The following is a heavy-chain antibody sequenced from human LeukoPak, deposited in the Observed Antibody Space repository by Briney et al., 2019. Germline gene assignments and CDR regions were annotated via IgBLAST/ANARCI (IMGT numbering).Heavy chain of an antibody. CDR3: ARGRNYYGSGTVTYYFYYGMDV. Sequence: GGSLRLSCAASGFTFSSYSMNWVRQAPGKGLEWVSSISSSSSCIYYADSVKGRFTISRDNAKNSLYLQMNSLRAEDTAVYYCARGRNYYGSGTVTYYFYYGMDVWGQGTTVTVSS. J-gene: IGHJ6*02. CDR1: GFTFSSYS. D-gene: IGHD3-10*01. V-gene: IGHV3-21*01. CDR2: ISSSSSCI.